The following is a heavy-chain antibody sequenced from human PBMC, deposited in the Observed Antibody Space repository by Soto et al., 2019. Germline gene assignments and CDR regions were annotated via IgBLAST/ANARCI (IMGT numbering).Heavy chain of an antibody. V-gene: IGHV1-2*02. CDR3: GMDV. CDR1: GYTFIGYY. Sequence: ASVKVSCKASGYTFIGYYIHWVRQAPGQGLEWMGWINPNSGSTNYAQKFQGRVTMTKDTSISTTYMDLSRLISDDTAVSYFGMDVWGQGTTVTVSS. J-gene: IGHJ6*02. CDR2: INPNSGST.